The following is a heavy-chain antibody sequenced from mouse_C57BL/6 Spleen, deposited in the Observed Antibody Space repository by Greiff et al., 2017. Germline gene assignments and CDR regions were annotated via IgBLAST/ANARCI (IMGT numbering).Heavy chain of an antibody. J-gene: IGHJ4*01. D-gene: IGHD1-1*01. CDR2: IRNKANGYTT. CDR1: GFTFTGYY. V-gene: IGHV7-3*01. CDR3: ARYYYGSSYLYYYAMDY. Sequence: EVQLVEPGGGLVQPGGSLSLSCAASGFTFTGYYMSWVRQPPGQALEWLGFIRNKANGYTTEYSRSVKGRFTISKDTSQSILYLQMNALKAEDSTTYYCARYYYGSSYLYYYAMDYWGQGTSVTVSS.